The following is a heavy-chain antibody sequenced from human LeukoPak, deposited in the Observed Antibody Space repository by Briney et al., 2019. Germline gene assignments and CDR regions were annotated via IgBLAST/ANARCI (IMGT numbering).Heavy chain of an antibody. CDR3: ARDGDVYNSGWYRGGFDS. D-gene: IGHD6-19*01. CDR2: VHLAGTT. CDR1: GGSISDKHW. V-gene: IGHV4-4*02. J-gene: IGHJ4*02. Sequence: SETLSLTCAVSGGSISDKHWWSWVRQAPGKGLEWIGEVHLAGTTNYDPSLKSRVAMSLDRSNNQFFLNLSSVTAADTAVYFCARDGDVYNSGWYRGGFDSWGPGILVTVSS.